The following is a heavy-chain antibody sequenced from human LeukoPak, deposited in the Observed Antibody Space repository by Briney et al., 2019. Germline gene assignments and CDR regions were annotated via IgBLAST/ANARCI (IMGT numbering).Heavy chain of an antibody. D-gene: IGHD3-10*01. Sequence: SETLSLTCTVSGGSISSYYWSWIRQPPGKGLEWIGYIYYSGSTNYNPSLKSRVTISVDTSKNQFSLKLSSVTAADTAVYYCATRYYYGSGSYDHWGQGTLVTVSS. CDR3: ATRYYYGSGSYDH. J-gene: IGHJ4*02. CDR1: GGSISSYY. V-gene: IGHV4-59*01. CDR2: IYYSGST.